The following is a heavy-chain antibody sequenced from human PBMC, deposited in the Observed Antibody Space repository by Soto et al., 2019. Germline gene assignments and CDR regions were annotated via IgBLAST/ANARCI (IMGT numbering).Heavy chain of an antibody. Sequence: QVQLQESGPGLVKPSETLSLTCTFSGDSTSTYSWNWIRQPAGKGLEWIGRIYTTGSSNYNPSLESRIAISVDTSKNQFLLKLISVTAADSAVYYCAGAAYNYGPFDSWGQGTLVTVSS. D-gene: IGHD5-18*01. CDR2: IYTTGSS. V-gene: IGHV4-4*07. J-gene: IGHJ4*02. CDR3: AGAAYNYGPFDS. CDR1: GDSTSTYS.